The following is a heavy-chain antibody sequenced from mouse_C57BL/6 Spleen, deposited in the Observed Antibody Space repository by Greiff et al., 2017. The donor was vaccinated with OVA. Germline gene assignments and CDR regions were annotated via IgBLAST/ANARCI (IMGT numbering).Heavy chain of an antibody. CDR1: GFNIKDDY. V-gene: IGHV14-4*01. D-gene: IGHD1-1*01. CDR3: TTVYGSSPSSWYFDV. CDR2: IDPENGDT. J-gene: IGHJ1*03. Sequence: VQLKESGAELVRPGASVKLSCTASGFNIKDDYMHWVKQRPEQGLEWIGWIDPENGDTEYASKFQGKATITADTSSNTAYLQLSSLTSEDTAVYYCTTVYGSSPSSWYFDVWGTGTTVTVSS.